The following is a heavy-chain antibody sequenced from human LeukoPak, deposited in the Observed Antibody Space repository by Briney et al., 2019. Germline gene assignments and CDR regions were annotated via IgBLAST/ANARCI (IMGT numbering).Heavy chain of an antibody. V-gene: IGHV1-8*01. J-gene: IGHJ4*02. D-gene: IGHD3-10*01. CDR2: MNPNSGNT. Sequence: ASVKVSCKASGYTFTSYDINWVRQATGQGLEWMGWMNPNSGNTGYAQKFQGRVTMTRDTSTSTVYMELSSLRSEDTAVYYCARGSGMVHFDYWGQGTLVTVSS. CDR3: ARGSGMVHFDY. CDR1: GYTFTSYD.